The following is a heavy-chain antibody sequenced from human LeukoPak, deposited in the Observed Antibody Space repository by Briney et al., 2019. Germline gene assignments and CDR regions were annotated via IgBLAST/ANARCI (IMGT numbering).Heavy chain of an antibody. CDR1: GGSISSYY. V-gene: IGHV4-4*07. J-gene: IGHJ4*02. CDR2: IYTSGST. Sequence: PSERLSLTCTVSGGSISSYYWSWIRQPAGKGLEWIGRIYTSGSTNYNPSLKSRVTISVDKSKNQFSLKLSSVTAADTAVYYCARDRLARNFFDYWGQGTLVTVSS. CDR3: ARDRLARNFFDY.